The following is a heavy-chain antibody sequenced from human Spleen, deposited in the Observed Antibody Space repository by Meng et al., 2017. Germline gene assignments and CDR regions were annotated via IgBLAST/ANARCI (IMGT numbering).Heavy chain of an antibody. D-gene: IGHD2-2*02. CDR2: IWYDGSNK. J-gene: IGHJ3*02. CDR1: GFTFSSYG. Sequence: GGSLRLSCAASGFTFSSYGMHWVRQAPGKGLEWVAVIWYDGSNKYYADSVKGRFTISRDNSKNTLYLQMNSLRVEDTAMYYCARDKDCSSTSCYNAFDIWGQGTMVTVSS. V-gene: IGHV3-30*19. CDR3: ARDKDCSSTSCYNAFDI.